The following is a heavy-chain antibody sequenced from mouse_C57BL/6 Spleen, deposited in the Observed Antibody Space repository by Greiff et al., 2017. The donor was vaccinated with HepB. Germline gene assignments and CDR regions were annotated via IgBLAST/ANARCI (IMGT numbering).Heavy chain of an antibody. CDR3: ALPSYYYGSSYVWFAY. CDR2: IHPSDSDT. J-gene: IGHJ3*01. D-gene: IGHD1-1*01. Sequence: VQLQQPGAELVKPGASVKVSCKASGYTFTSYWMHWVKQRPGQGLEWIGRIHPSDSDTNYNQKFKGKATLTVDKSSSTAYMQLSSLTSEDSAVYYCALPSYYYGSSYVWFAYWGQGTLVTVSA. V-gene: IGHV1-74*01. CDR1: GYTFTSYW.